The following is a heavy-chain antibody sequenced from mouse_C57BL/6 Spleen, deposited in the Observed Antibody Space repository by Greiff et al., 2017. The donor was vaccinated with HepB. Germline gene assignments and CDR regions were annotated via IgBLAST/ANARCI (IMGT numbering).Heavy chain of an antibody. D-gene: IGHD2-3*01. CDR3: ARADDGYPHWYFDV. Sequence: VKVVESGAELVKPGASVKISCKASGYAFSSYWMNWVKQRPGKGLEWIGQIYPGDGDTNYNGKFKGKATLTADKSSSTAYMQLSSLTSEDSAVYFCARADDGYPHWYFDVWGTGTTVTVSS. J-gene: IGHJ1*03. CDR2: IYPGDGDT. V-gene: IGHV1-80*01. CDR1: GYAFSSYW.